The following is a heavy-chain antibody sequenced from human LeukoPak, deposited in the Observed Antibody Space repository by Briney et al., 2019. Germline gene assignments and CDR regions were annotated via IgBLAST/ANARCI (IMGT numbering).Heavy chain of an antibody. CDR2: INPSGGST. CDR1: GYSFTSNV. CDR3: ARVGIAAALDY. J-gene: IGHJ4*02. Sequence: ASVKVSCKASGYSFTSNVISWVRQAPGQGLEWMGIINPSGGSTSYAQKFQGRVTMTRDMSTSTVYMELSSLRSEDTAVYYCARVGIAAALDYWGQGTLVTVSS. V-gene: IGHV1-46*01. D-gene: IGHD6-13*01.